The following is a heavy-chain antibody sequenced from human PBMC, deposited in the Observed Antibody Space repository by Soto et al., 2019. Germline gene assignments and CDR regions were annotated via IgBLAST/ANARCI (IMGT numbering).Heavy chain of an antibody. V-gene: IGHV3-21*01. CDR2: ISSSSSYI. J-gene: IGHJ6*02. D-gene: IGHD6-6*01. Sequence: EVKLVESGGGLVKPGGSLRLSCAASGFTFSSYSMNWVRQAPGKGLEWVSSISSSSSYIYYADSVKGRFTISRDNAKNSLYLQMNSLRAEDTAVYYCARAKGQLSPYYYYYGMDVWGQGTTVTVSS. CDR3: ARAKGQLSPYYYYYGMDV. CDR1: GFTFSSYS.